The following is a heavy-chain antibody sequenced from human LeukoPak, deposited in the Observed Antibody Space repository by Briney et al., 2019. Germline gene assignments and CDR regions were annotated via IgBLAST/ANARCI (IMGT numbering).Heavy chain of an antibody. V-gene: IGHV4-4*09. CDR1: GGSNGSYY. J-gene: IGHJ5*02. Sequence: SETLSLTCTVSGGSNGSYYWSWIRQPPGKGLEWIGYIYTSGSTNYNPSLKSRVTISVDTSKNQFSLKLSSVTAADTAVYYCARQDSVGGMLDWFDPWGQGTLVTVSS. CDR3: ARQDSVGGMLDWFDP. CDR2: IYTSGST. D-gene: IGHD1-1*01.